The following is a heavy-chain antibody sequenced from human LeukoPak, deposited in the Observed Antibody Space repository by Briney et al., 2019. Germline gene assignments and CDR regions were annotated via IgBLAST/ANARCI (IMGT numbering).Heavy chain of an antibody. CDR3: AKDRGYTTGRDFDF. CDR2: ISPSGGAT. D-gene: IGHD3-10*01. V-gene: IGHV3-23*01. Sequence: GGSPKLSCAASGFTFSTYTMSWVRQAPGKGLEWVSSISPSGGATYYADSVKGRFSISRDNSRNTLYLQMSSLRADDTAVYYCAKDRGYTTGRDFDFWGQGALVTVSS. CDR1: GFTFSTYT. J-gene: IGHJ4*02.